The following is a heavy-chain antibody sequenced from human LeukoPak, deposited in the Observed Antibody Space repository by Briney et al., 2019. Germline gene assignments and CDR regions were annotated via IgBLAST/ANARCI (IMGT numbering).Heavy chain of an antibody. Sequence: ASVKVSCKASGYTFTSYGISWVRQAPGQGLEWMGWISAYNGNTNYAQKLQGRVTMTTDTSTSTAYMELSSLRSEDTAVYYCATAPSYSGSYYRGFDYWGQGTLVTVSS. CDR2: ISAYNGNT. D-gene: IGHD1-26*01. CDR3: ATAPSYSGSYYRGFDY. V-gene: IGHV1-18*01. J-gene: IGHJ4*02. CDR1: GYTFTSYG.